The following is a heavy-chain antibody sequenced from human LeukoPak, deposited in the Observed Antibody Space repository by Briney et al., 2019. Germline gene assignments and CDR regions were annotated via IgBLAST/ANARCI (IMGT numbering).Heavy chain of an antibody. J-gene: IGHJ4*02. V-gene: IGHV3-21*01. Sequence: PGGSLRLSCAASGFTFSSYSMNWVRQAPGKGLEWVSSISSSSSYIYYADSVKGRFTISRDNAKNSLYLQMNSLRAEDTAVYYCARGTAAAGPGVDYWGRGTLVTVSS. CDR2: ISSSSSYI. CDR3: ARGTAAAGPGVDY. CDR1: GFTFSSYS. D-gene: IGHD6-13*01.